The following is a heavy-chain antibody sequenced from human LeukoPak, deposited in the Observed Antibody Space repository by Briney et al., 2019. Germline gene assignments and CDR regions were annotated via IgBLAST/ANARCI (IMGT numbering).Heavy chain of an antibody. J-gene: IGHJ4*02. CDR3: ARDFTNTYFDY. Sequence: SETLSLTCTVSGGSISSGGYYWSRIRQPPGKGLEWIGYIYHSGSTYYNPSLKSRVTISVDRSKNQFSLKLSSVTAADTAVYYCARDFTNTYFDYWGQGTLVTVSS. D-gene: IGHD2-2*01. CDR2: IYHSGST. V-gene: IGHV4-30-2*01. CDR1: GGSISSGGYY.